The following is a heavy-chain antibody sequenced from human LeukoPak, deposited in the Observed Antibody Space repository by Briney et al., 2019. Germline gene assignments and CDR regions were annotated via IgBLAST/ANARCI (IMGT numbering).Heavy chain of an antibody. D-gene: IGHD3-22*01. Sequence: GGSLRLSCAASGFTFSNYAMSWVRQAPGKGLEWVAVISYDGSNKYYADSVKGRFTISRDNSKNTLYLQMNSLRAEDTAVYYCASSLDSSGYYFDYWGQGTLVTVSS. CDR3: ASSLDSSGYYFDY. V-gene: IGHV3-30-3*01. J-gene: IGHJ4*02. CDR1: GFTFSNYA. CDR2: ISYDGSNK.